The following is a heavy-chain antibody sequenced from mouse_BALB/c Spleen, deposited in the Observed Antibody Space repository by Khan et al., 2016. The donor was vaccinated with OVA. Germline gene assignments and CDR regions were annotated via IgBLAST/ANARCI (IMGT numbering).Heavy chain of an antibody. CDR3: ARMARTIN. J-gene: IGHJ2*01. Sequence: EVELVESGGGLVQPGGSLNLSCAASGFTFSSYGMSWVRQPPDKRLDLVATINSNGGSTYYPDSVKGRFTISRDNAKNTLYLQMSSLKSEDTAMYYCARMARTINWGQGTTLTVSS. CDR1: GFTFSSYG. V-gene: IGHV5-6-3*01. CDR2: INSNGGST.